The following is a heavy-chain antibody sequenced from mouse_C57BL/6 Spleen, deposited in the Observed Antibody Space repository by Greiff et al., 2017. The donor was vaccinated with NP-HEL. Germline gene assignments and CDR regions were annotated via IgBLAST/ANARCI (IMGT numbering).Heavy chain of an antibody. CDR2: IYPRSGNT. J-gene: IGHJ1*03. CDR1: GYTFTSYG. V-gene: IGHV1-81*01. CDR3: ARSYDGYWYFDV. Sequence: ESGAELARPGASVKLSCKASGYTFTSYGISWVKQRTGQGLEWIGEIYPRSGNTYYNEKFKGKATLTADKSSSTAYMELRSLTSEDSAVYFCARSYDGYWYFDVWGTGTTVTVSS. D-gene: IGHD2-3*01.